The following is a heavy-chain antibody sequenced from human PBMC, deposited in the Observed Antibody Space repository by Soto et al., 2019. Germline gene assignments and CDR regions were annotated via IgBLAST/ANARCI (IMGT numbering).Heavy chain of an antibody. CDR2: INTHSENT. V-gene: IGHV1-18*01. CDR3: AGGQGSLIPYYFDS. CDR1: GYTFTSYD. D-gene: IGHD2-2*01. Sequence: ASVKFSCKASGYTFTSYDIYWVRLAPGQWLEWMGWINTHSENTIDAQKFQDRLTITTDTPTNTASMELRSLTSDDTAVFYCAGGQGSLIPYYFDSWGQGTLVTVAS. J-gene: IGHJ4*02.